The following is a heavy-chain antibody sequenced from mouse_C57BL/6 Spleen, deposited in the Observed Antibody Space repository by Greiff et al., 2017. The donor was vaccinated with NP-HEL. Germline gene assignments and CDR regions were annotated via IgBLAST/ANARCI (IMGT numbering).Heavy chain of an antibody. V-gene: IGHV14-1*01. CDR2: IDPEDGDT. D-gene: IGHD2-12*01. J-gene: IGHJ2*01. Sequence: EVQLQQSGAELVRPGASVKLSCTASGFNIKDYYMHWVKQRPEQGLEWIGRIDPEDGDTAYAPKFQGKATMTADTSSNTAYLQLSSLTSEDTAVYYCTTGIGSYYSYFGYWGQGTTLTVSS. CDR1: GFNIKDYY. CDR3: TTGIGSYYSYFGY.